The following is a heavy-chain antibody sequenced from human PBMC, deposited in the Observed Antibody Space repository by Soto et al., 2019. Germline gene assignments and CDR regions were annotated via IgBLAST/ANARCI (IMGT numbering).Heavy chain of an antibody. V-gene: IGHV3-23*01. J-gene: IGHJ6*03. CDR3: ATLGYCSSTSWYAGYYYYYYMDV. Sequence: EVQLLESGGGLVQPGGSLRLSCAASGFTFSSYAMSWVHQAPGKGLEWVSAISGSGGSTYYADSVKGRFTISRDNSKNTLYLQMNSLRAEDTAVYYCATLGYCSSTSWYAGYYYYYYMDVWGKGTTVTVSS. CDR2: ISGSGGST. CDR1: GFTFSSYA. D-gene: IGHD2-2*01.